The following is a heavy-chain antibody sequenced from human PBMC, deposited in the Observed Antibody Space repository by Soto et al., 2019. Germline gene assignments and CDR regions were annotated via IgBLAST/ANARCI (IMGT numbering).Heavy chain of an antibody. CDR3: AKMTLGYCSSTSCPDAFDI. CDR1: GFTFSSYA. D-gene: IGHD2-2*01. Sequence: GSLRLSCAASGFTFSSYAMSWVRQAPGKGLEWVSAISGSGGSTYYADSVKGRFTISRDNSKNTLYLQMNSLRAEDTAVYYCAKMTLGYCSSTSCPDAFDIWGQGTMVTVSS. CDR2: ISGSGGST. J-gene: IGHJ3*02. V-gene: IGHV3-23*01.